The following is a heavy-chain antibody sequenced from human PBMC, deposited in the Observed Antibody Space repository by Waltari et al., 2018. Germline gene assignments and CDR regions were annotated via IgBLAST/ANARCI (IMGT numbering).Heavy chain of an antibody. CDR3: ARSRGDHRDPPFDF. CDR2: SRKYNGST. J-gene: IGHJ4*02. Sequence: QVQLVQSGAEVKKPGASVKVSCKASGYSFEYFGVTWVWQAPGQGLEWVGWSRKYNGSTSCTEKRQGRVTLTTDPSTSTAYMAMSTLRSEDTAVYYGARSRGDHRDPPFDFWGQGTLVTVSS. D-gene: IGHD2-21*02. V-gene: IGHV1-18*01. CDR1: GYSFEYFG.